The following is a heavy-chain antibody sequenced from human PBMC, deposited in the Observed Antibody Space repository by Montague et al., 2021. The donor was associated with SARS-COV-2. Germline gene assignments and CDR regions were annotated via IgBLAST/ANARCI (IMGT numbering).Heavy chain of an antibody. Sequence: SETLSLTCAVSGGSISSGTWWTWVRQPPGKGLEWIGEISHSGGTNYNPSLKSRVTTSVDKSKNQFSLKLNSVTAAETAVYYCGRLSSDLGGYFWFDPWGQGTLVSVSS. D-gene: IGHD1-26*01. V-gene: IGHV4-4*02. CDR1: GGSISSGTW. J-gene: IGHJ5*02. CDR3: GRLSSDLGGYFWFDP. CDR2: ISHSGGT.